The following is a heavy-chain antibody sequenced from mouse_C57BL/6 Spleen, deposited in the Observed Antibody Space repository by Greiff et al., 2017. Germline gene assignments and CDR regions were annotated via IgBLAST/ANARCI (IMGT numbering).Heavy chain of an antibody. CDR3: ARGLYCYFDV. Sequence: EVKLMESGPELVKPGASVKIPCKASGYTFTDYNMDWVKQSHGKSLEWIGDINPNNGGTIYNQKFKGTATLTVDTSSSTADMELRSLTAEDTAVYYCARGLYCYFDVWGTGTTVTVSS. J-gene: IGHJ1*03. CDR1: GYTFTDYN. V-gene: IGHV1-18*01. CDR2: INPNNGGT.